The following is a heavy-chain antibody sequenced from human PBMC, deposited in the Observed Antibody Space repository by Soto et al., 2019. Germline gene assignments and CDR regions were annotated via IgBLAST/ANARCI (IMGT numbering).Heavy chain of an antibody. J-gene: IGHJ5*01. CDR1: GGSISTGVWY. D-gene: IGHD6-13*01. V-gene: IGHV4-31*03. CDR3: ARVSAGGTRWFDS. CDR2: IYYRGTT. Sequence: QVQLQESGPGRVKPSQTLSLTCSVSGGSISTGVWYWSWVREHPGKGLEWIGDIYYRGTTSYNPSLGSRVTISRDTSKNQVSLKVNSVTAADTAVYYCARVSAGGTRWFDSWGQGIRVTVSS.